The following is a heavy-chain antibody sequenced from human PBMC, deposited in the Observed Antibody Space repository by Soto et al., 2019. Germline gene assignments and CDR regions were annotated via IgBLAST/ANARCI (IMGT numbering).Heavy chain of an antibody. CDR3: ARDLGIEGTQTLDS. CDR1: GFTFRTYG. CDR2: ISSTSDPI. J-gene: IGHJ5*01. V-gene: IGHV3-48*04. Sequence: EVQLVESGGGLVQPGGSLRLSCAASGFTFRTYGMNWVRLAPGRGLEWVSYISSTSDPIYYADSVKGRFTIYRDNAKNSLYLQMYSLRGNDTAIYYCARDLGIEGTQTLDSWDQGTLDTVSS. D-gene: IGHD1-1*01.